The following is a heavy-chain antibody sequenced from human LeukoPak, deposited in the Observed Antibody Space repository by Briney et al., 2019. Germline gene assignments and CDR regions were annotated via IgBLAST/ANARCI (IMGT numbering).Heavy chain of an antibody. V-gene: IGHV4-34*01. CDR3: ARLLHYFDTLWYFDY. CDR1: GGSFSGYY. J-gene: IGHJ4*02. CDR2: INHSGST. Sequence: SETLSLTCAVYGGSFSGYYWSWIRQPPGKGLEWIGEINHSGSTNYNPSLKSRVTISVDTSKNQFSLKLSSVTAADTAVYYCARLLHYFDTLWYFDYWGQGTLVTVSS. D-gene: IGHD3-22*01.